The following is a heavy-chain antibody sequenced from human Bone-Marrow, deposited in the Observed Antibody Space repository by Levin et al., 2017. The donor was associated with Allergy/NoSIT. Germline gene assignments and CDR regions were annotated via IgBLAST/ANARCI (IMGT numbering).Heavy chain of an antibody. CDR2: ITWDGADT. CDR1: GFTFDDYG. J-gene: IGHJ5*02. V-gene: IGHV3-43*01. CDR3: AKDISYRGQYTRSSPPDH. Sequence: PGGSLRLSCAASGFTFDDYGMHWVRQVPGKGLEWVSLITWDGADTYYADSVRGRFTISRDNSKTTLYLQMNSLRTEDAAFYYCAKDISYRGQYTRSSPPDHWGQGTLVTVSS. D-gene: IGHD6-6*01.